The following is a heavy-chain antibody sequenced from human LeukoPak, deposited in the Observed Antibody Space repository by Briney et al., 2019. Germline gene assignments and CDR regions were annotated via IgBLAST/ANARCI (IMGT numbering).Heavy chain of an antibody. J-gene: IGHJ1*01. CDR1: GFALSSSGVS. D-gene: IGHD3-10*01. CDR3: AYSNRGVFQH. Sequence: SGPPLVKPTQTLTLTCTFSGFALSSSGVSVGWIRQPPGKALEWLAAIYWDDDKRYSPSLKSRFTITKDTSKNQVVLTMTNMDPVDTARYYCAYSNRGVFQHWGQGTLVAVSS. V-gene: IGHV2-5*02. CDR2: IYWDDDK.